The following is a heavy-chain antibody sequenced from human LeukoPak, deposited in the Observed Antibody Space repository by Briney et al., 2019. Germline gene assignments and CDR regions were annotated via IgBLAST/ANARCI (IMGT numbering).Heavy chain of an antibody. CDR3: ARDSSQVLRFLEWLDPFDY. D-gene: IGHD3-3*01. J-gene: IGHJ4*02. V-gene: IGHV1-18*01. CDR2: ISAYNGNT. Sequence: ASVKVSCKASGYIFTSYGISWVRQAPGQGLEWMGWISAYNGNTNYAQKLQGRVTMTTDTSTSTAYMELRSLRSDDTAVYYCARDSSQVLRFLEWLDPFDYWGQGTLVTVSS. CDR1: GYIFTSYG.